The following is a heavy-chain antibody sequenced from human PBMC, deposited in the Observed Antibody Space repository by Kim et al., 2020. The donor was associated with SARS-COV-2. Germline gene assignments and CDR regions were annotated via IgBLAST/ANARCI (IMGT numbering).Heavy chain of an antibody. CDR2: LGYIGTT. Sequence: SETLSLTCTVSGGSISSSNYWWDWISQPPGKGLEWIGSLGYIGTTSYNPSLKSRGTIFVDTSKNQFSLRLTSVTAADTSIYYCASQEYSNTGRWFDSWGQGSLVTVSS. J-gene: IGHJ5*01. D-gene: IGHD6-6*01. CDR1: GGSISSSNYW. CDR3: ASQEYSNTGRWFDS. V-gene: IGHV4-39*01.